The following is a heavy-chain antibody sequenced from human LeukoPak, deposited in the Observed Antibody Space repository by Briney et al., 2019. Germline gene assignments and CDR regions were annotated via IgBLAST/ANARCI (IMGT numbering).Heavy chain of an antibody. J-gene: IGHJ5*02. CDR3: ARGRLHSAEFDP. V-gene: IGHV1-8*02. D-gene: IGHD1-26*01. CDR1: GYTFTSYD. Sequence: ASLKVSCKASGYTFTSYDINWVRQATGQGLEWLGWMNPNNGNTGYAQRFQGRISMTSNTSISTVYMELSSLISDDTAVYYCARGRLHSAEFDPWGQGTLVTVSS. CDR2: MNPNNGNT.